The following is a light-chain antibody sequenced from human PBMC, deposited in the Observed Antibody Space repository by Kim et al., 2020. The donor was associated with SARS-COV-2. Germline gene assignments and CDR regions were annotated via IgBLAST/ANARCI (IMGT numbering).Light chain of an antibody. CDR2: AAS. CDR1: QSGSSH. CDR3: LQYYNWPPLT. J-gene: IGKJ4*01. Sequence: APGERATLSCRASQSGSSHLAWYQQKPGQAPRLLISAASTRATGVPVRFSGSGSGTEFTLTISSLQSEDFAVYYCLQYYNWPPLTFGGGTKVDIK. V-gene: IGKV3-15*01.